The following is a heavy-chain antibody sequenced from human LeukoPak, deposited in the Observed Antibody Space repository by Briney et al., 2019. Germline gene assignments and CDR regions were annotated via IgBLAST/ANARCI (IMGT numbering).Heavy chain of an antibody. V-gene: IGHV3-23*01. CDR3: AKDGGVTFGDLSYYNYGLDV. CDR2: ISSTGGST. D-gene: IGHD3-10*01. Sequence: PGGSLRLSCAASGFTFSSNAMTWVRQAPGKGLEWVSGISSTGGSTYYTDSVKGRFAISRDNANNSLYLQMNSLRAEDTTLYYCAKDGGVTFGDLSYYNYGLDVWGQGTTVTVSS. J-gene: IGHJ6*02. CDR1: GFTFSSNA.